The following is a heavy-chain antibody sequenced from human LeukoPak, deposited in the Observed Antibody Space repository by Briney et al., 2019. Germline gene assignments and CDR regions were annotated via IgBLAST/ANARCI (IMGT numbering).Heavy chain of an antibody. V-gene: IGHV4-39*02. J-gene: IGHJ4*02. CDR2: IYYSGST. D-gene: IGHD6-19*01. Sequence: SETLSLTCTVSGGSISSSSYYWGWIRQPPGKGLEWIVSIYYSGSTYYNPSLKSRVTISVDTSKNHFSLKLSSVTAADTAVYYCARYSSKGGYWGQGTLVTVSS. CDR1: GGSISSSSYY. CDR3: ARYSSKGGY.